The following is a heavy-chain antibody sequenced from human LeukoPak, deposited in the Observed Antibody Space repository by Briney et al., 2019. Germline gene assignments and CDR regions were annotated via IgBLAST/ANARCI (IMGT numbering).Heavy chain of an antibody. CDR3: AGSDTTGYIPREWDYWFFDL. Sequence: GGSLRLSCVASGFTFSDFSLNWVRQAPGKGLEWISYIGSAIYYADSVKGRFTISRDNAKNSLYLQINSLRAEDTAVYYCAGSDTTGYIPREWDYWFFDLWGRGTLVTVSS. CDR2: IGSAI. CDR1: GFTFSDFS. V-gene: IGHV3-21*05. D-gene: IGHD1-1*01. J-gene: IGHJ2*01.